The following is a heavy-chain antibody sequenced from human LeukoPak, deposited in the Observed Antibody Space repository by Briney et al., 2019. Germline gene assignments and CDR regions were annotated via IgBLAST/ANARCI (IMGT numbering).Heavy chain of an antibody. D-gene: IGHD6-13*01. CDR3: ARGDPGSTWSCFDT. V-gene: IGHV3-21*01. J-gene: IGHJ5*02. CDR1: GFTFSSYS. CDR2: ISGSGTYI. Sequence: GGSLRLSCAASGFTFSSYSMNWVRQAPGKGLEWVSSISGSGTYIYYADSVKGRFTISRDNAKNSLYLQMNSLRAEDTGVYYCARGDPGSTWSCFDTWGLGTLVTVSP.